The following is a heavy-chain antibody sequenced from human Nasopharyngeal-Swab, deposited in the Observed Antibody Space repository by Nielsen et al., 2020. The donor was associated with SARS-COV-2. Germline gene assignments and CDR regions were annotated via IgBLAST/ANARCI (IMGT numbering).Heavy chain of an antibody. CDR2: ISYDGTNK. D-gene: IGHD4-17*01. CDR1: GFTFSAYG. CDR3: ARIFGEYVSGNWFDP. J-gene: IGHJ5*02. V-gene: IGHV3-30*03. Sequence: GESLKISCAASGFTFSAYGMNWVRQAPGKGLEWVTLISYDGTNKFYADFVKGRFTISRDNSNNMLYLHMNHLTTDDTAVYYCARIFGEYVSGNWFDPWGQGTLVTVSS.